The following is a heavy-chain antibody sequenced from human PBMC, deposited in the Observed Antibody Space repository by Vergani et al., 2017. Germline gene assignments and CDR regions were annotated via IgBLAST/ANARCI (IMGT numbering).Heavy chain of an antibody. J-gene: IGHJ3*02. V-gene: IGHV1-18*04. CDR1: GYTFTGYY. CDR3: ARAPVSGSYYRLFLSDAFDI. Sequence: QVQLVQSGAEVKKPGASVKVSCKASGYTFTGYYMHWVRQAPGQGLEWMGWINAYNGNTNYAQKLQGRVTMTTDTSTSTAYMELRSLRSDDTAVYYCARAPVSGSYYRLFLSDAFDIWGQGTMVTVSS. D-gene: IGHD1-26*01. CDR2: INAYNGNT.